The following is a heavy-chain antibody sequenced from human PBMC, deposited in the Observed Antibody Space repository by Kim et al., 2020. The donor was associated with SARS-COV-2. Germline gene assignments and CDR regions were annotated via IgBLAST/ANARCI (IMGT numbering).Heavy chain of an antibody. CDR2: IWYDGSNK. CDR1: GFTFSSCG. Sequence: GGSLRLSCAASGFTFSSCGMHWVRQAPGKGLEWVAVIWYDGSNKYYADSVKGRFTISRDNSKNTLYLQMNSLRAEDTAVYYCARDRLSRLMITFGGVIDYGMDVWGQGTTVTVSS. CDR3: ARDRLSRLMITFGGVIDYGMDV. J-gene: IGHJ6*02. V-gene: IGHV3-33*01. D-gene: IGHD3-16*02.